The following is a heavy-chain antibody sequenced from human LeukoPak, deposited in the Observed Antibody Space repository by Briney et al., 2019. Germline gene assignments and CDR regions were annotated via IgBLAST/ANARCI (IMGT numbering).Heavy chain of an antibody. D-gene: IGHD3-10*01. CDR1: GGSISSYY. CDR2: IYYSGST. Sequence: SETLSLTCTVSGGSISSYYWSWIRQPPGKGLEWIGYIYYSGSTSYNPSLKSRVTISVDTSKNQFSLKLSSVTAADTAVYYCARAGRSYDSGILIGYDYWGQGTLVTVSS. V-gene: IGHV4-59*01. J-gene: IGHJ4*02. CDR3: ARAGRSYDSGILIGYDY.